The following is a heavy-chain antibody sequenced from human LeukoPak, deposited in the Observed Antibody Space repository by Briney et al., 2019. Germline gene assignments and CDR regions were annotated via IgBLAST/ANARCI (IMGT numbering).Heavy chain of an antibody. CDR3: VRVGSVAGSDYLDY. V-gene: IGHV3-72*01. Sequence: GGSLSLSCAVSGFTFSDHFLDWVRQAPGKGLEGVGRSRNKAKSYTTEYAASVKGRFTISRDDSKNSLYLQMNSLKTADTAVYYCVRVGSVAGSDYLDYWGQGTLVTVSS. D-gene: IGHD6-19*01. CDR2: SRNKAKSYTT. J-gene: IGHJ4*02. CDR1: GFTFSDHF.